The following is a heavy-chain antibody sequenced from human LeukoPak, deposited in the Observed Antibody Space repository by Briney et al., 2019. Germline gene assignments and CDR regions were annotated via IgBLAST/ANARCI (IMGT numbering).Heavy chain of an antibody. CDR2: MSPNSGNT. CDR3: ARGPRLDSSGWYYGAFDI. CDR1: RYTFTSHD. V-gene: IGHV1-8*01. J-gene: IGHJ3*02. D-gene: IGHD6-19*01. Sequence: ASVKVSCKASRYTFTSHDINWVRQATGQGFEWMGWMSPNSGNTGYVQKFQGRVTMTRDTSISTAYMELSRLRSDDTAVYYCARGPRLDSSGWYYGAFDIWGQGTMVTVSS.